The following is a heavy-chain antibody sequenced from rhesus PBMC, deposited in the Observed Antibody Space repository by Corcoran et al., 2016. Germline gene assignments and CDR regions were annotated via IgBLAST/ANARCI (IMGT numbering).Heavy chain of an antibody. Sequence: QVTLKESGPALVKPTQTLTLTCTFSGFSLTTSGMGVGWIRQPPGKALEWLALIYWDDDKRYSTSLKGRLTISKDTSKNQVVLTMTNMDPVDTATYYCARGEIVGTPFDYWGQGVLVTVSS. V-gene: IGHV2-174*01. J-gene: IGHJ4*01. CDR2: IYWDDDK. CDR1: GFSLTTSGMG. CDR3: ARGEIVGTPFDY. D-gene: IGHD5-24*01.